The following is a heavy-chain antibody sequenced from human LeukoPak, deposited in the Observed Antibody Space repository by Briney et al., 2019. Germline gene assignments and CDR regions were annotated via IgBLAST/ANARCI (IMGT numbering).Heavy chain of an antibody. CDR3: AGANKGGSGTPQIDV. J-gene: IGHJ6*04. CDR2: IYHSGST. CDR1: GGSISSGGYS. Sequence: NPSETLSLTCSVSGGSISSGGYSWSWIRQPPGKGLEWTGYIYHSGSTYYNPSLNSRVTISVDRSKNQFSLKLSSVTAADTAVYYCAGANKGGSGTPQIDVWGKGTTVTVSS. D-gene: IGHD3-10*01. V-gene: IGHV4-30-2*01.